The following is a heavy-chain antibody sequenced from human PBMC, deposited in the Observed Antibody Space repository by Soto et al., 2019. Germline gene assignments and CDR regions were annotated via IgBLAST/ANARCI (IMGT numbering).Heavy chain of an antibody. CDR2: IYYSGST. D-gene: IGHD3-9*01. J-gene: IGHJ6*02. CDR1: GGSISSSSYY. V-gene: IGHV4-39*01. Sequence: SETLCLTCTVSGGSISSSSYYWGWIRQPPGKGLEWIGSIYYSGSTYYNPSLKSRVTISVDTSKNQFSLKLSSVTAADTAVYYCARHYDILTGYYIPRHYYYYGMDVWGQGTTVTVSS. CDR3: ARHYDILTGYYIPRHYYYYGMDV.